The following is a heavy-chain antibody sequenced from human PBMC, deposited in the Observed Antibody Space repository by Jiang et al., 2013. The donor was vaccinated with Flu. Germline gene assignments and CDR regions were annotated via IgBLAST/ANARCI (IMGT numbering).Heavy chain of an antibody. J-gene: IGHJ3*02. D-gene: IGHD3-3*01. CDR1: GFTFSSYA. CDR2: ISSNGGST. CDR3: ARGGTISFSNNAFDI. V-gene: IGHV3-64*01. Sequence: VQLVESGGGLVQPGGSLRLSCAASGFTFSSYAMHWVRQAPGKGLEYVSAISSNGGSTYYANSVKGGFTISRDNSKNTLYLQMGSLRAEDMAVYYCARGGTISFSNNAFDIWGQGTMVTVSS.